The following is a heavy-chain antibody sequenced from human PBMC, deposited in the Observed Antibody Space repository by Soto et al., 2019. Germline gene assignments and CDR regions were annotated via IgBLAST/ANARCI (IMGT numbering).Heavy chain of an antibody. CDR1: GGSFSGYY. CDR3: ARGEDTYYDFWSGYYIKSSYGMDV. CDR2: INHSGST. J-gene: IGHJ6*02. V-gene: IGHV4-34*01. D-gene: IGHD3-3*01. Sequence: PSETLSLTCAVYGGSFSGYYWSWIRQPPGKGLEWIGEINHSGSTNYNPSLKSRVTISVDTSKNQFSLKLSSVTAADTAVYYCARGEDTYYDFWSGYYIKSSYGMDVWGQGTTVTVS.